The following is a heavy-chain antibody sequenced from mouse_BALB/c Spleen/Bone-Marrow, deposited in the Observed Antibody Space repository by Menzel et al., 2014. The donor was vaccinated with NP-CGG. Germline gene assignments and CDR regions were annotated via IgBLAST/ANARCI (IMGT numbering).Heavy chain of an antibody. CDR1: GYTFTDYE. CDR2: IHPGSDGT. D-gene: IGHD2-4*01. Sequence: VKLVESGAELVRPGASVKLSYKALGYTFTDYEMHWVKQIPEHGLEWIGAIHPGSDGTAYNQKFKDKATLTADKSSSTDCIELSRQRSEDAAVYYCSRGGLRHYAMDYWGQGTSVTVSS. CDR3: SRGGLRHYAMDY. V-gene: IGHV1-15*01. J-gene: IGHJ4*01.